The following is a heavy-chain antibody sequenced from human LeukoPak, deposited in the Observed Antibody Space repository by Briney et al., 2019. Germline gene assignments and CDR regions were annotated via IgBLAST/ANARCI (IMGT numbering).Heavy chain of an antibody. J-gene: IGHJ3*01. CDR2: IGSSGGST. V-gene: IGHV3-23*01. D-gene: IGHD5-24*01. CDR3: VKDIQLST. Sequence: GGSLRLSCAASGFNFITAAMTWVRQAPGKGLEWVSLIGSSGGSTYYADSVKGRFTISRDNFNHTLSLPMNSLRVEDTAIYYCVKDIQLSTWGLGTMVTVSS. CDR1: GFNFITAA.